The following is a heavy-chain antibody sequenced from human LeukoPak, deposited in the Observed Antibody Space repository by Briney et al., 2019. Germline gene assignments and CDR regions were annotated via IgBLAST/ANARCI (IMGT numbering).Heavy chain of an antibody. CDR2: ISGSGGST. V-gene: IGHV3-23*01. CDR3: AKGAYCSSTSCYTGGPNYFDY. Sequence: PGGSLRLSCAASGFTFSSYAMSWVRQAPGKGLEWVSAISGSGGSTYYADSVKGRFTISRDNSKNTLYLQMNSLRAEDTAVYYCAKGAYCSSTSCYTGGPNYFDYWGQGTLVTVSS. J-gene: IGHJ4*02. D-gene: IGHD2-2*02. CDR1: GFTFSSYA.